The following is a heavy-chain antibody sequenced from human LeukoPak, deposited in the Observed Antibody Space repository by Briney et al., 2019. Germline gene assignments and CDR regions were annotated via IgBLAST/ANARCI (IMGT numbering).Heavy chain of an antibody. CDR1: GASLSWYY. J-gene: IGHJ4*02. D-gene: IGHD3-10*01. CDR2: IFPGGSP. CDR3: ARHYYSLASTIDF. V-gene: IGHV4-4*07. Sequence: TLSLTCNVSGASLSWYYWSWIRQPAGKGLEWIGRIFPGGSPTYNPSLMSRVAMSVDMSKNQFSLNLNSVTAADTAIYYCARHYYSLASTIDFWGQGTLVTVYS.